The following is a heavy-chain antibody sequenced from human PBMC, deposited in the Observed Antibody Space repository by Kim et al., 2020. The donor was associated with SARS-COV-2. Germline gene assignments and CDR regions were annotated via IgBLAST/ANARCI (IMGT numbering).Heavy chain of an antibody. J-gene: IGHJ6*02. Sequence: SETLSLTCTVSGGSISSSSYYWGWIRQPPGKGLEWIGSIYYSGSTYYNPSLKSRVTISVDTSKNQFSLKLSSVTAADTAVYYCARDVVATITRRLYYYYYGMDVWGQGTTVTVSS. CDR2: IYYSGST. D-gene: IGHD5-12*01. CDR1: GGSISSSSYY. V-gene: IGHV4-39*07. CDR3: ARDVVATITRRLYYYYYGMDV.